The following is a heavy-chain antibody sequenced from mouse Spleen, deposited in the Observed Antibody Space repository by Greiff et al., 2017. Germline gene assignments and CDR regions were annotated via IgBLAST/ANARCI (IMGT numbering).Heavy chain of an antibody. V-gene: IGHV3-2*02. CDR3: AKTGESYFDY. D-gene: IGHD4-1*01. CDR2: ISYSGST. Sequence: EVKVEESGPGLVKPSQSLSLTCTVTGYSITSDYAWNWIRQFPGNKLEWMGYISYSGSTSYNPSLKSRISITRDTSKNQFFLQLNSVTTEDTATYYCAKTGESYFDYWGQGTTLTVSS. CDR1: GYSITSDYA. J-gene: IGHJ2*01.